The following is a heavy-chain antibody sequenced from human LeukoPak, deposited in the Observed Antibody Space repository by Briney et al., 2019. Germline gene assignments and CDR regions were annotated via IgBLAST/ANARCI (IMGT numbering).Heavy chain of an antibody. CDR1: GGSISRYH. D-gene: IGHD3-22*01. V-gene: IGHV3-53*01. CDR2: IHSGDST. Sequence: LSLTCTVYGGSISRYHWSWVRQAPGKGLEWVSVIHSGDSTYYADSVKGRFTISRNNSKNTLYLQMNSLRAEDTAVYYCARHDDYDSSDAFDIWGQGSMVTVSS. J-gene: IGHJ3*02. CDR3: ARHDDYDSSDAFDI.